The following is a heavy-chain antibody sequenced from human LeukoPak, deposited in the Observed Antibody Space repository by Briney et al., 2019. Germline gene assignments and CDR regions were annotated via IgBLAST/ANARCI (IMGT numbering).Heavy chain of an antibody. Sequence: PGGSLRLSCAASGFTFSSYWMHWVRQAPGKGLVWVSRINTDGSSTSYADSVKGRFTISRDNAKNTLYLQMNSLRAEDTAVYYCAREEFWLERRPNYFDSWGQGTLVTVSS. J-gene: IGHJ4*02. D-gene: IGHD1-1*01. CDR1: GFTFSSYW. CDR2: INTDGSST. V-gene: IGHV3-74*01. CDR3: AREEFWLERRPNYFDS.